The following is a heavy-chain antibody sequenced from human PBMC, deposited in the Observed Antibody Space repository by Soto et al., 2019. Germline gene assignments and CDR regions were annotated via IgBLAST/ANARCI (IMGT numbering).Heavy chain of an antibody. D-gene: IGHD3-16*01. CDR3: ATMVTFPTYNYYYMDV. Sequence: SETLSLTCTVSGGSISSSSYYWGWIRQPPGEGLEWIGSIYYSGNTYYNPSLKSRVTISVDTSKKQFSLKVSSVTAADTAVYYCATMVTFPTYNYYYMDVWGKGTTVTVSS. J-gene: IGHJ6*03. CDR2: IYYSGNT. CDR1: GGSISSSSYY. V-gene: IGHV4-39*01.